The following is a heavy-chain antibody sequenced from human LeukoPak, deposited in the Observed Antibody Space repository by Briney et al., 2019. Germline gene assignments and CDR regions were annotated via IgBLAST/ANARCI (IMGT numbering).Heavy chain of an antibody. J-gene: IGHJ4*02. CDR1: GFTFSSRA. Sequence: GRSLRLSCAASGFTFSSRAMYWVRQAPAKGLEWVAGLSYDGSNTYYLDSVKGRFTISGDNSKNTLYLQVDSLRTEDTAVYYCAKDPHQLILSNYFDDWGQGTLVTVSS. CDR3: AKDPHQLILSNYFDD. V-gene: IGHV3-30*18. CDR2: LSYDGSNT. D-gene: IGHD2/OR15-2a*01.